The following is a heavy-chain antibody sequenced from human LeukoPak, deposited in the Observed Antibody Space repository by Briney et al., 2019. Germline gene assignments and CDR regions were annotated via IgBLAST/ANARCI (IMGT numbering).Heavy chain of an antibody. V-gene: IGHV3-48*01. CDR1: GFTFSSYS. D-gene: IGHD2/OR15-2a*01. Sequence: PGGSLRLSCAASGFTFSSYSMNWVRQSPGKGLEWVSYISSSSSALYYGDSVKGRFTISRDSATNSVSLQMDSLRPEDTAVYYCAKDGTSYYYIYYWGQGTLVTVSS. CDR2: ISSSSSAL. CDR3: AKDGTSYYYIYY. J-gene: IGHJ4*02.